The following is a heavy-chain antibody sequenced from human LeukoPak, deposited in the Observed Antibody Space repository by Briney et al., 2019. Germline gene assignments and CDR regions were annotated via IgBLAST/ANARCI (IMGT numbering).Heavy chain of an antibody. CDR3: ARRGPTVTTFDY. V-gene: IGHV4-4*07. CDR2: IYTSGST. Sequence: SETLSLICTVSGGSISSYYWSWIRQPAGKGREWIGRIYTSGSTNYNASLKSRVSMSVDTSKNQFSLKLSSVTAADTAVYYCARRGPTVTTFDYWGQGTLVTVSS. D-gene: IGHD4-17*01. J-gene: IGHJ4*02. CDR1: GGSISSYY.